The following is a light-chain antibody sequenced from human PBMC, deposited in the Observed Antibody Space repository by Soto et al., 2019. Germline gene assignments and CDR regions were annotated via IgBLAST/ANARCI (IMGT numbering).Light chain of an antibody. CDR1: SSNIGSNY. CDR2: RNN. CDR3: AAWDDSLSGYV. V-gene: IGLV1-47*01. Sequence: QSVLTQPPSGYGTPGQRVTISCSGSSSNIGSNYVYWYQQLPGTAPKLLIYRNNQRPSGVPDRFSGSKSGTSASLAISGLRSEDEADYYCAAWDDSLSGYVFGTGTKVTV. J-gene: IGLJ1*01.